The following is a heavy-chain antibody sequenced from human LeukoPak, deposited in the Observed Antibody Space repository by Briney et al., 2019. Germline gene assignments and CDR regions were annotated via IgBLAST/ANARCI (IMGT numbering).Heavy chain of an antibody. D-gene: IGHD3-3*01. Sequence: GASVKVSCKVSGYTLTELSMHWVRQAPGKGLEWMGGFDPEDGETIYAQKFQGRVTMTEDTSTDTAYMELSSLRSEDTAVYYCATSSGYHTSNYYYYYMDVWGKGTTVTVSS. J-gene: IGHJ6*03. CDR3: ATSSGYHTSNYYYYYMDV. CDR1: GYTLTELS. CDR2: FDPEDGET. V-gene: IGHV1-24*01.